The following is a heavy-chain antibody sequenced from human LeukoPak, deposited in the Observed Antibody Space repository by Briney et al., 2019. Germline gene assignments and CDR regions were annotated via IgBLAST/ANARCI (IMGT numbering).Heavy chain of an antibody. CDR2: INWNGGST. D-gene: IGHD1-26*01. CDR3: AKSGSYASFFDY. J-gene: IGHJ4*02. CDR1: GFTFDDYG. Sequence: GGSLRLSCAASGFTFDDYGMSWVRQAPGKGLEWVSGINWNGGSTGYADSVKGRFTISRDNAKNSLYLQMNSLRAEDTALYYCAKSGSYASFFDYWGQGTLVTVSS. V-gene: IGHV3-20*04.